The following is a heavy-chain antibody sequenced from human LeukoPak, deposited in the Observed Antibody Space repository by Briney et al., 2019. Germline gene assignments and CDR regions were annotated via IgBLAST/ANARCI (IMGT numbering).Heavy chain of an antibody. CDR1: GYTFTSYY. V-gene: IGHV1-46*01. J-gene: IGHJ6*03. D-gene: IGHD5-24*01. Sequence: ASVKVSCKASGYTFTSYYMHWVRQAPGQGLEWMGIINPSGGSTSYAQKFQGRVTMTRDMSTSTVYMELSSLRSEDTAVYYCARDSVEVATVINYYYYYYMDVWGKGTTVTVSS. CDR2: INPSGGST. CDR3: ARDSVEVATVINYYYYYYMDV.